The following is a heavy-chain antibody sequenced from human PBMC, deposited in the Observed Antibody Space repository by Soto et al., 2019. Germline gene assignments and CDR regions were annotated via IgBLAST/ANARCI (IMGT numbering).Heavy chain of an antibody. J-gene: IGHJ5*02. Sequence: KSSETLSLTCTVSGGSISCSSYYWGWIRQPPGKGLEWIGSIYYSGSTYYNPSLKSRVTISVDTSKNQFSLKLSSVTAADTAVYYCARAAGGYSSSSDWFDPWGQGTLVTVSS. D-gene: IGHD6-6*01. CDR3: ARAAGGYSSSSDWFDP. V-gene: IGHV4-39*01. CDR1: GGSISCSSYY. CDR2: IYYSGST.